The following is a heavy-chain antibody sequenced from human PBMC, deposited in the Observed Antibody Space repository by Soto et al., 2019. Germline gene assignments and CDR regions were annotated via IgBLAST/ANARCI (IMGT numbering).Heavy chain of an antibody. J-gene: IGHJ4*02. CDR1: GGTFISYA. V-gene: IGHV1-69*01. Sequence: QVQLGQSGAEVKKPGSSVKVSCKASGGTFISYAISWVRQAPGQGLEWMGGIIPIFGTANYAQKFQGRVTITADESTSTDYMELSSLRSEDTAVYYCARDRNDGDYAYYFDYWGQGTLVTVSS. CDR2: IIPIFGTA. D-gene: IGHD4-17*01. CDR3: ARDRNDGDYAYYFDY.